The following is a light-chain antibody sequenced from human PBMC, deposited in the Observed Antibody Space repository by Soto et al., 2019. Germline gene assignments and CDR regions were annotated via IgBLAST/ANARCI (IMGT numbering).Light chain of an antibody. CDR2: SNN. CDR1: SSNIGSNT. V-gene: IGLV1-44*01. J-gene: IGLJ2*01. Sequence: QSVLTQPPSASGTPGQRVNISCSGSSSNIGSNTVNWYQQLPGTAPKLLIYSNNQRPSGVRDRFSGSKSGTTASLAISGLQSEDEADYYCAAWYDRLNVLFGGRTKVTVL. CDR3: AAWYDRLNVL.